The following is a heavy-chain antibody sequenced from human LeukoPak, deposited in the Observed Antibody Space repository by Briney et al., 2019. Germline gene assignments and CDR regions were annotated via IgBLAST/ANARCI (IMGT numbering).Heavy chain of an antibody. CDR2: ISSSSSYI. Sequence: PGRSLRLSCAASGFTFSSYSMNWVRQAPGKGLEWVSSISSSSSYIYYADSVKGRFTISRDNAKNSLYLQMNSLRAEDTAVYYCARSMMSSSSPQFDYWGQGTLVTVSS. V-gene: IGHV3-21*01. CDR1: GFTFSSYS. D-gene: IGHD6-6*01. J-gene: IGHJ4*02. CDR3: ARSMMSSSSPQFDY.